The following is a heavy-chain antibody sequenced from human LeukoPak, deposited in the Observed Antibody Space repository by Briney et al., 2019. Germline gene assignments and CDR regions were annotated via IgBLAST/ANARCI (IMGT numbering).Heavy chain of an antibody. J-gene: IGHJ3*02. V-gene: IGHV3-11*05. D-gene: IGHD3-22*01. CDR1: GFTFSDCY. CDR3: ARDSGYSGAFDI. CDR2: ISSSSSYT. Sequence: GGSLRLSCAASGFTFSDCYMRWIRQAPGKGVEWVSYISSSSSYTNYADSLKGRFTISRDNAKNSLYLQMNSVRAEDTAVYYCARDSGYSGAFDIWGQGTMVTVSS.